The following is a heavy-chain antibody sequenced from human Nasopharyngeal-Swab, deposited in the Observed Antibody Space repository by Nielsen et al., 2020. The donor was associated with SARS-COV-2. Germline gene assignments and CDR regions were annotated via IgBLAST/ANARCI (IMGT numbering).Heavy chain of an antibody. CDR2: IRSKGNNYAT. CDR1: GFNFSDSA. Sequence: GESLKISCAASGFNFSDSAIHWVRQASGEGREWVARIRSKGNNYATAYSASVKGRFIIFRDDPTNTAYLQMNSLKTEDTAMYYCTRCGGGCYSGRDYWGQGTLVTVSS. V-gene: IGHV3-73*01. CDR3: TRCGGGCYSGRDY. D-gene: IGHD2-15*01. J-gene: IGHJ4*02.